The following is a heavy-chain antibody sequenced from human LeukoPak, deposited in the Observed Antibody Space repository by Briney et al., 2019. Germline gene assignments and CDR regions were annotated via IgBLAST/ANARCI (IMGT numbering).Heavy chain of an antibody. CDR1: GFTFRSYA. Sequence: SGGSLRLSCAASGFTFRSYAMHWVRQAPGKGLEWGSVISDRGGTTYYADSVKGRFTISRDNSKNTLYLPMNSLRAEDTGVYYCAKDPFSVVHALGYFQHWGQGTLVSVPS. CDR3: AKDPFSVVHALGYFQH. V-gene: IGHV3-23*01. D-gene: IGHD3-22*01. CDR2: ISDRGGTT. J-gene: IGHJ1*01.